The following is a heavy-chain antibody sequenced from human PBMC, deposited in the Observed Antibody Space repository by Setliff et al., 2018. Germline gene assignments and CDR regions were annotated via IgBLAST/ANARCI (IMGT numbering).Heavy chain of an antibody. CDR3: ARDLVGYCSGGSCYDWDY. CDR2: ISAYNGNT. J-gene: IGHJ4*02. D-gene: IGHD2-15*01. V-gene: IGHV1-18*01. Sequence: ASVKVSCKASGYTFTSYGISWVRQAPGQGLEWMGWISAYNGNTNYAQKLQGKVTMTTDTSTSTAYMELRSLRSDDTAVYYCARDLVGYCSGGSCYDWDYWGQGTLVTVSS. CDR1: GYTFTSYG.